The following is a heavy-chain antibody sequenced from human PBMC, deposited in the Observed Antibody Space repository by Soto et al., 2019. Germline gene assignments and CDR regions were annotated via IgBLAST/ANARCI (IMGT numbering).Heavy chain of an antibody. CDR2: ISGSGGST. CDR3: AKDQGGTPRQNWFDP. V-gene: IGHV3-23*01. J-gene: IGHJ5*02. Sequence: GGSLRLSCAASGFTFSSYAMSWVRQAPGKGLEWVSAISGSGGSTYYADSVKGRFTISRDNSKNTLYLQMNSLRAEDTAVYYCAKDQGGTPRQNWFDPWGQGTLVTVSS. CDR1: GFTFSSYA. D-gene: IGHD1-1*01.